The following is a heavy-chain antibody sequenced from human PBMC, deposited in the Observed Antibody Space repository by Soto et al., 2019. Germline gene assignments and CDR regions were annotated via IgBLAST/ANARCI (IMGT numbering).Heavy chain of an antibody. CDR2: ISYDGSNK. J-gene: IGHJ6*02. CDR3: AGADTYYALGA. Sequence: QLQLVESGGGVVQPGTSLRLSCTASGSTFSNYIMHWVRQAPGKGLDWVAFISYDGSNKDYADSVEGRFTISRDNSKSTLYLQLSSLRPEETAVYYCAGADTYYALGAWGQGTTVTVSS. V-gene: IGHV3-30-3*01. D-gene: IGHD5-18*01. CDR1: GSTFSNYI.